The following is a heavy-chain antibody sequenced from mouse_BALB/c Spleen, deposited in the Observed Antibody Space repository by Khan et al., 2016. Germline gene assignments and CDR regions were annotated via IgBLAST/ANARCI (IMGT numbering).Heavy chain of an antibody. CDR3: ARGALTVDN. CDR1: GYSITSDYA. D-gene: IGHD1-1*01. J-gene: IGHJ2*01. V-gene: IGHV3-2*02. CDR2: ISYSGST. Sequence: EVQLQESGPGLVKPSQSLSLTCTVTGYSITSDYAWNWIRQFPGNKLEWMGYISYSGSTSYNPSLKSRISITRDTSKNQFFLQLNSVTTEDTATYYCARGALTVDNWGQGTTLTVSS.